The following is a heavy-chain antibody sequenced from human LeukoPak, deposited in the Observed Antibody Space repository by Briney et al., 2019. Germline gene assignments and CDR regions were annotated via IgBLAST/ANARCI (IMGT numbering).Heavy chain of an antibody. CDR2: IYYSGST. V-gene: IGHV4-59*08. CDR3: ARRYCSGGSCYSSLDY. Sequence: SETLSLTCTVSGGSISSYYWSWIRQPPGKGLEWIGYIYYSGSTNYNPSLKSRVTISVDTSKNQFSLKLSSVTTADTAVYYCARRYCSGGSCYSSLDYWGQGTLVTVSS. J-gene: IGHJ4*02. CDR1: GGSISSYY. D-gene: IGHD2-15*01.